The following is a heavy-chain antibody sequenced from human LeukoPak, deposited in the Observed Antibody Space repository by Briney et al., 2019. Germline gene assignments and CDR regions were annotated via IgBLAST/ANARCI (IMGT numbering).Heavy chain of an antibody. CDR1: GFTVSNNY. V-gene: IGHV3-66*02. D-gene: IGHD4-17*01. J-gene: IGHJ6*03. CDR3: ARDGADDYGDSTWTYYYYMDV. Sequence: PGGSLRLSCAASGFTVSNNYMSWVRQAPGKGLEWVSVIYSGGSTYYADSVKGRFTISRDNSKNTLYLQMNSLRAEDTAVYYCARDGADDYGDSTWTYYYYMDVWGKGTTVTVSS. CDR2: IYSGGST.